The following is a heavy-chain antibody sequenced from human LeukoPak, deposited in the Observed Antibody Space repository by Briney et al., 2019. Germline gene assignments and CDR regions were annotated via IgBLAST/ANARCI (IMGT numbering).Heavy chain of an antibody. V-gene: IGHV1-69*04. D-gene: IGHD2-2*01. Sequence: SVKVSCKASGGTFSSYAISWVRQAPGQGLEWMGRIIPILGIANYAQKFQGRVTITADKSTSTAYMELSSLRSEDTAVYYCARTDHYCSSTSCYESGFDPWGQGTLVTVSS. CDR1: GGTFSSYA. CDR2: IIPILGIA. J-gene: IGHJ5*02. CDR3: ARTDHYCSSTSCYESGFDP.